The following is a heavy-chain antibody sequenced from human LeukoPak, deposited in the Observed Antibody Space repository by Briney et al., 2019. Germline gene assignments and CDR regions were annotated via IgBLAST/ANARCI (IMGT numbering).Heavy chain of an antibody. CDR1: GGSISSYY. Sequence: PSETLSLPCTVPGGSISSYYWSWLRQPPGKGLEWIGYIYYSGSTNYNPSLKSRVTISVDTSKNQFSLKLNSVSAADTAVYYCSRQMFRQWPEYFRHWGQGTLVTVSS. CDR2: IYYSGST. V-gene: IGHV4-59*01. J-gene: IGHJ1*01. D-gene: IGHD6-19*01. CDR3: SRQMFRQWPEYFRH.